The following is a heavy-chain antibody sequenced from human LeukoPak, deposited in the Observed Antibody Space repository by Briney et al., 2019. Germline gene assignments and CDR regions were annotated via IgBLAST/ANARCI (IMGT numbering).Heavy chain of an antibody. Sequence: PGRSLRLSCAASGFTFSSYVIHWVRQAPGKGLEWLVVISSDGSNKYYADSVKGRFTISRDNSKNTLYLQMNSLRAEDTAVYYCAKDRSRGVICATFDYWGQGTLVNVSS. CDR3: AKDRSRGVICATFDY. V-gene: IGHV3-30*04. J-gene: IGHJ4*02. CDR2: ISSDGSNK. D-gene: IGHD3-10*01. CDR1: GFTFSSYV.